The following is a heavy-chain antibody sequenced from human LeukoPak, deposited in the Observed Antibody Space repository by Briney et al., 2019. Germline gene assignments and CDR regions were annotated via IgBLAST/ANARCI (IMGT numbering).Heavy chain of an antibody. D-gene: IGHD3-16*02. CDR1: GYTFPSYF. CDR2: INPTGGST. Sequence: ASVKVSCKASGYTFPSYFMHWVRQAPGQGLEWMGIINPTGGSTTYAQKFQGRVTMTRDTSTSTVYMELSSLRSDDTAVYYCATIIGGVIVTWGQGTLVTVSS. V-gene: IGHV1-46*01. CDR3: ATIIGGVIVT. J-gene: IGHJ4*02.